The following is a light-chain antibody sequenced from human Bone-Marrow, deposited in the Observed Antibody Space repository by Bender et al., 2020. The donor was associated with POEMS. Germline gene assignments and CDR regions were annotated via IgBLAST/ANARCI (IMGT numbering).Light chain of an antibody. V-gene: IGLV3-10*01. J-gene: IGLJ2*01. CDR2: EDS. CDR3: QSWGSNTAV. CDR1: ALPKRY. Sequence: SYELTQPPSVSVSPGQTARITCSGDALPKRYTYWYQQKSGQAPVLVIYEDSKRPSGIPERFSGSISGNTASLTISGTQTMDEADYYCQSWGSNTAVFGGGTKLTVL.